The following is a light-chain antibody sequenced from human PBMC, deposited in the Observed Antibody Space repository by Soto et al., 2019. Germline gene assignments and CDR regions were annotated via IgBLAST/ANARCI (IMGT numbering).Light chain of an antibody. CDR2: DAS. J-gene: IGKJ1*01. CDR1: QSVSTY. CDR3: QQRANWLPTWT. Sequence: EIVLTQSPAILSLSPGERATLSCRASQSVSTYLAWYQQRPGQAPRLLVYDASNRATDIPARFRGSGSGTDFTVTISSLEPEDFAVFYCQQRANWLPTWTFGPGTKVEIK. V-gene: IGKV3-11*01.